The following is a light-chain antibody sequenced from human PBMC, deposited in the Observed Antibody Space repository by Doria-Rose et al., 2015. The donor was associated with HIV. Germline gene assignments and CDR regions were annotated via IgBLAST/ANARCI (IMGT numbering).Light chain of an antibody. CDR1: QSLLYTSKNY. V-gene: IGKV4-1*01. CDR3: QQYYDTPS. CDR2: WAS. Sequence: QSPESLGMSLGERATFNCKSNQSLLYTSKNYLAWYQRKPGQPPKLLIYWASTRQSAVPARFSGSGSGTDFTLTISSLEAGDVAVYYCQQYYDTPSFGPGTTVDIK. J-gene: IGKJ3*01.